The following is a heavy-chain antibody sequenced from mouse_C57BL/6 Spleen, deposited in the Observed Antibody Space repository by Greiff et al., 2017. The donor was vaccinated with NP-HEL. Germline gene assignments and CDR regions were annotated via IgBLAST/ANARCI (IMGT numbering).Heavy chain of an antibody. D-gene: IGHD1-1*01. CDR2: ISSGSSTI. CDR1: GFTFSDYG. J-gene: IGHJ4*01. CDR3: ARPLHYGCCYDDLGD. V-gene: IGHV5-17*01. Sequence: EVKVVESGGGLVKPGGSLKLSCAASGFTFSDYGMHWVRQAPEKGLEWVAYISSGSSTIYYADTVKGRFTITRDKANNTLFLQITSLTSEDTAMFYCARPLHYGCCYDDLGDWGQGTSVTVAS.